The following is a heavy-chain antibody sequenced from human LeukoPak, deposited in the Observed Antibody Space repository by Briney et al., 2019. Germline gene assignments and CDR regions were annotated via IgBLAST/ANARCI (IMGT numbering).Heavy chain of an antibody. CDR3: ARRGDSYGLFDY. CDR2: IYYRGSA. CDR1: GASISDRNYY. D-gene: IGHD5-18*01. J-gene: IGHJ4*02. V-gene: IGHV4-39*01. Sequence: KTSETLSLTCTVSGASISDRNYYWGWIRQPPGKGLELIGHIYYRGSAYYNPSLKSRVTISIDASKNQFSLRPSSVTAADTAVYYCARRGDSYGLFDYWGQGTLVTVSS.